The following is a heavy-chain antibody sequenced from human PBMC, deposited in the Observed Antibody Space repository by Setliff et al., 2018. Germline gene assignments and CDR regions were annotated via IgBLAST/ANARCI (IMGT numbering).Heavy chain of an antibody. D-gene: IGHD3-16*01. CDR1: GGFTSSFY. V-gene: IGHV4-59*01. J-gene: IGHJ5*02. CDR2: VDHSGST. Sequence: ETLSLTCTISGGFTSSFYWSWIRQAPGKGLEWIGYVDHSGSTNFSPSLKSRGTISVDTSKTQVSLTLTSVTAADTAVYYCARDYQGGWFDPWGPGTQVTVSS. CDR3: ARDYQGGWFDP.